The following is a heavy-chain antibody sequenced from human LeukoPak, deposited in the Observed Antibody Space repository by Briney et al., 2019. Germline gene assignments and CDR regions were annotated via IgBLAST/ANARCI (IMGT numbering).Heavy chain of an antibody. CDR1: GFTFSSYA. CDR3: ARAPGAAAAHSTDQLFDY. CDR2: ISYDGSNK. D-gene: IGHD6-13*01. J-gene: IGHJ4*02. V-gene: IGHV3-30-3*01. Sequence: GGSLRLSCAASGFTFSSYAMHWVRQAPGKGLEWVAVISYDGSNKYYADSVKGRFTISRDNSKNTLYLQMNSLRAEDTAVYYCARAPGAAAAHSTDQLFDYWGQGTLVTVSS.